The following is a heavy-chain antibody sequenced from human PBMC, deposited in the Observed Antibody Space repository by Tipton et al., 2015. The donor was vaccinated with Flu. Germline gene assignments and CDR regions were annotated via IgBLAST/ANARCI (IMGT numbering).Heavy chain of an antibody. CDR3: ARTPSGGYTFDY. J-gene: IGHJ4*02. CDR1: GYTFNSYG. CDR2: YNTYNGYT. Sequence: QSGAEVKKPGASVKVSCKTSGYTFNSYGIAWARQAPGQGLEWMGWYNTYNGYTKYAQILQGRVTMTTDTSTSTVYMELRSLRSDDTAVYFCARTPSGGYTFDYWGQGTLVTVSS. D-gene: IGHD5-12*01. V-gene: IGHV1-18*01.